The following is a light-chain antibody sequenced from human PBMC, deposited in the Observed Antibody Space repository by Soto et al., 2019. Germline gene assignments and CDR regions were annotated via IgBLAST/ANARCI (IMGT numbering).Light chain of an antibody. CDR2: DAS. CDR1: QSVTNF. Sequence: DIQMTQSPSTLTASVGDRVTITCRASQSVTNFLAWYQQKPGKAPKLLIYDASTLEDGVPSRFSGSGSGTQFTLTISSVQHDDYATYYCQQYNDWSSRFGQGTKLEIK. V-gene: IGKV1-5*01. J-gene: IGKJ2*03. CDR3: QQYNDWSSR.